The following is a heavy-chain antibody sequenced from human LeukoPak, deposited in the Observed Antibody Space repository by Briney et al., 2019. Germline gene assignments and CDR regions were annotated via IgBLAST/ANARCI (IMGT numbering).Heavy chain of an antibody. CDR3: ARGLGSGSSPFDY. V-gene: IGHV3-53*01. D-gene: IGHD3-10*01. CDR1: EFIVNNNY. CDR2: IYSGGNT. J-gene: IGHJ4*02. Sequence: GGSLRLSCAASEFIVNNNYMTWVRQAPGKGPEWVSVIYSGGNTYYADSVKGRFTIFRDNSKNSLYLQMNSLRAEDTAVYYCARGLGSGSSPFDYWGQGTLVTVSS.